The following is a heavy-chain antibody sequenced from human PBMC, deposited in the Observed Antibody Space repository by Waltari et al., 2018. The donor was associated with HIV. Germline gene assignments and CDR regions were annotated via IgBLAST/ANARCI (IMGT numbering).Heavy chain of an antibody. Sequence: EVKLVESGGGLVKPGGSLRLSCAASGFTVTKAWMNWVREAPGKGLEEVGRIKSETDGGTTDYASTVKGRFTISRDDSENTLHLQMNSLKTDDTGVYYCATFADTSVDFWGQGTLVTVSS. CDR2: IKSETDGGTT. V-gene: IGHV3-15*01. J-gene: IGHJ4*02. D-gene: IGHD3-16*01. CDR3: ATFADTSVDF. CDR1: GFTVTKAW.